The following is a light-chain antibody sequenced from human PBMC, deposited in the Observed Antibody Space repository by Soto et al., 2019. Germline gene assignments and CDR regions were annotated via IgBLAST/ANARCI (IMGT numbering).Light chain of an antibody. Sequence: QSALTQPASVSGSPGQSITISCTGTSSDVGSYNFVSWCQHHPGKAPRLIIYEGSKRPSGISNRFSGSKSGNTASLTISGLQAEDEADYYCFSYAGSNTYVFGTGTKLTVL. J-gene: IGLJ1*01. V-gene: IGLV2-23*01. CDR3: FSYAGSNTYV. CDR2: EGS. CDR1: SSDVGSYNF.